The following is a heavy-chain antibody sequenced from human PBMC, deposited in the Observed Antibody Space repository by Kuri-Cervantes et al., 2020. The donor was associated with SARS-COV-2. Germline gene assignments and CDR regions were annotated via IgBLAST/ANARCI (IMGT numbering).Heavy chain of an antibody. J-gene: IGHJ4*02. CDR3: ARGIVVVVAAMGYFDY. CDR1: GYTFTNYG. CDR2: INGYNDNT. Sequence: ASVKVSCTASGYTFTNYGISWVRQAPGQGLEWMGWINGYNDNTKYAQKLQGRVTMTTDTSTSTAYMELRSLRSDDTAVYYCARGIVVVVAAMGYFDYWGQGTLVTVSS. D-gene: IGHD2-15*01. V-gene: IGHV1-18*04.